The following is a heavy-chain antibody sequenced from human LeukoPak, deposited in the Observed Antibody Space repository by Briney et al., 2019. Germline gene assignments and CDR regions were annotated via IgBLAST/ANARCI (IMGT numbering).Heavy chain of an antibody. CDR2: ISYDGSNK. Sequence: GGSLRLSCAASGFTFSSYAMHWVRQAPGQGLEWVAVISYDGSNKYYADSVKGRFTISRDNSKNTLYLQMNSLRAEDTAVYYCAREGPMVTCPFDYWGQGTLVTVSS. V-gene: IGHV3-30-3*01. D-gene: IGHD5-18*01. J-gene: IGHJ4*02. CDR1: GFTFSSYA. CDR3: AREGPMVTCPFDY.